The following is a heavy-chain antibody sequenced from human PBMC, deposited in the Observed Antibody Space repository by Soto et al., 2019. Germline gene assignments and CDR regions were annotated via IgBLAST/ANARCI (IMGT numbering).Heavy chain of an antibody. CDR1: RYTFTAYY. V-gene: IGHV1-2*02. Sequence: QVQLMQSGAEVKEPGDSVRVSCEASRYTFTAYYIHWVRQAPGQGLEWMGWINPKFGDTTYAQDFQGRVSMTRDMSISTVYMELSTLTSDDTAIYYCARNMDYYYGPGSGNGHGFWGQGTTVTVFS. CDR3: ARNMDYYYGPGSGNGHGF. J-gene: IGHJ6*02. CDR2: INPKFGDT. D-gene: IGHD3-10*01.